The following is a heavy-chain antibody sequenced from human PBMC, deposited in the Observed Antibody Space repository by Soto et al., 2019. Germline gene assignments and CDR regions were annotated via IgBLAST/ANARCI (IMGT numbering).Heavy chain of an antibody. D-gene: IGHD3-3*01. CDR2: ISWNSGSI. J-gene: IGHJ6*02. V-gene: IGHV3-9*01. CDR1: GFTFDDYA. Sequence: GGSLRLSCAASGFTFDDYAMHWVRQAPGKGLEWVSGISWNSGSIGYADSVKGRFTISRDNAKNSLYLQMNSLRAEDTALYYCAKQNTIFGVVIPLYYYGMDVWGQGTTVTVSS. CDR3: AKQNTIFGVVIPLYYYGMDV.